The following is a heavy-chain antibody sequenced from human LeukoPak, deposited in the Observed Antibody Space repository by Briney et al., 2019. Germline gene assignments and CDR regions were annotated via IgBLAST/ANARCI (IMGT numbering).Heavy chain of an antibody. D-gene: IGHD4-23*01. Sequence: EPGGSLRLSCAASGFMFSSNWMSWVRLAPGKGLEWVANIKEDGTETYYVDSVKGRFTISRDNAKNSLYLQMNSLRAEDTAVYYCARSYGGNVFDYWGQGTLVTVSS. CDR1: GFMFSSNW. CDR2: IKEDGTET. V-gene: IGHV3-7*03. J-gene: IGHJ4*02. CDR3: ARSYGGNVFDY.